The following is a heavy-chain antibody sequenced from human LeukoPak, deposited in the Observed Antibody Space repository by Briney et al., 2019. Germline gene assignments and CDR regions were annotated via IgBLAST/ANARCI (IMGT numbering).Heavy chain of an antibody. V-gene: IGHV4-30-2*01. D-gene: IGHD2-2*01. CDR2: IYHSGST. CDR1: GGSISSGGYS. Sequence: TSETLSLTCAVSGGSISSGGYSWSWIRQPPGKGLEWIGYIYHSGSTYYNPSLKSRVTISVDRSKNQFSLKLSSVTAADTAVYYCARAPYQLLADSGLYYYYGMDVWGQGTTVTVSS. J-gene: IGHJ6*02. CDR3: ARAPYQLLADSGLYYYYGMDV.